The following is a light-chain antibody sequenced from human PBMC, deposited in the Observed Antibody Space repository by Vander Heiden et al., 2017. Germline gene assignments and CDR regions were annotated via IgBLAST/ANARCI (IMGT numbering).Light chain of an antibody. CDR3: QQYYSTPRT. CDR2: WAS. Sequence: DIVITQSPDPLAVSLGERATINCKSSQSVLYSSNNKNYLAWYQQKPGQPPKLLIYWASTRESGVPDRFSGSGSGTDFTLTISSLQAEDVAVYYCQQYYSTPRTFGQGTKLEIK. J-gene: IGKJ2*01. CDR1: QSVLYSSNNKNY. V-gene: IGKV4-1*01.